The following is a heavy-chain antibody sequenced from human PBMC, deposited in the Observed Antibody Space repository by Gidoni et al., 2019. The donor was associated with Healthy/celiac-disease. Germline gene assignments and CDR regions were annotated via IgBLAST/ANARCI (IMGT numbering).Heavy chain of an antibody. CDR1: GGSINRGGYS. CDR2: IYHSGST. V-gene: IGHV4-30-2*01. D-gene: IGHD2-15*01. CDR3: ARVEGYCSGGSCYDAFDI. Sequence: QLQLQESGSGLVKPSQTLSLTCTVSGGSINRGGYSWSWIRQPPGKGLEWIGYIYHSGSTYDNPSLKSRVTISVDRSKNQFSLKLSSVTAADTAVYYCARVEGYCSGGSCYDAFDIWGQGTMVTVSS. J-gene: IGHJ3*02.